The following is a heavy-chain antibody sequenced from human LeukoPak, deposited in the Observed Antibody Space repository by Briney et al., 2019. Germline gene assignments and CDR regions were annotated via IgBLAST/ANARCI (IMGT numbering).Heavy chain of an antibody. Sequence: PSETLSLTCAVYGGSFSGYYWSWIRQPPGKGLEWIGEINHSGSTNYNPSLKSRVAISVDTSKNQFSLKLSSVTAADTAVYYCAKSGSHYYMDVWGKGTTVTVSS. V-gene: IGHV4-34*01. CDR1: GGSFSGYY. CDR3: AKSGSHYYMDV. J-gene: IGHJ6*03. CDR2: INHSGST. D-gene: IGHD3-10*01.